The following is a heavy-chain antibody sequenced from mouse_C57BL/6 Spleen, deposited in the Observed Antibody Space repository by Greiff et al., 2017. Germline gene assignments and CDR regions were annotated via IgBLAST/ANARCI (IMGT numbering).Heavy chain of an antibody. D-gene: IGHD2-1*01. Sequence: VQLQQSGPELVKPGASVKMSCKASGYTFTVYNMHWVKQSHGKSLEWIGYINPNNGGTSYNQKFKGKATLTVNKSSSTAYMELRSLTSEDSAVYYCARGDYYGNYYFDYWGQGTTLTVSS. J-gene: IGHJ2*01. V-gene: IGHV1-22*01. CDR3: ARGDYYGNYYFDY. CDR1: GYTFTVYN. CDR2: INPNNGGT.